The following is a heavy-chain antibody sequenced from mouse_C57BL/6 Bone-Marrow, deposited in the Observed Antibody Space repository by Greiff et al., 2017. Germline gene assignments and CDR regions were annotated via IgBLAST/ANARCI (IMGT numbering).Heavy chain of an antibody. CDR1: GYAFSSSW. Sequence: QVQLKESGPELVKPGASVKISCKASGYAFSSSWMNWVKQRPGKGLEWIGRIYPGDGDTNYNGTFKGKATLTADKSSSTAYMQLSSLTSEDSAVYFCARSRGNYPFDYWGQGTTLTVSS. D-gene: IGHD2-1*01. CDR2: IYPGDGDT. J-gene: IGHJ2*01. CDR3: ARSRGNYPFDY. V-gene: IGHV1-82*01.